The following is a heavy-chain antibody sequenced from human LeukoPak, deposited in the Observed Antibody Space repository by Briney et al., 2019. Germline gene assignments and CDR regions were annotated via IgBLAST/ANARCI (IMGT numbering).Heavy chain of an antibody. J-gene: IGHJ6*04. D-gene: IGHD3-16*01. CDR1: GFTFSSSW. CDR2: ITRDGSST. Sequence: QTGGSLRLSCAASGFTFSSSWMHWVRQAPGKGLVWVSRITRDGSSTAYADSVKGRFTTSRDNAKNTPYLQMDSLRDDDTAVYYCARDPGYESWSPFWGGMDVWGNGTTVIVSS. CDR3: ARDPGYESWSPFWGGMDV. V-gene: IGHV3-74*01.